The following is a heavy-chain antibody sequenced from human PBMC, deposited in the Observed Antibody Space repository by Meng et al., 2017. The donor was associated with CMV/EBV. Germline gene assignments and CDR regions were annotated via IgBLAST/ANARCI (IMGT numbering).Heavy chain of an antibody. D-gene: IGHD6-13*01. CDR1: FSSYA. V-gene: IGHV1-69*10. CDR2: IIPILGIA. J-gene: IGHJ5*02. CDR3: AREAGFGIAAAGTANWLDP. Sequence: FSSYAISWVRQAPGQGLEWMGGIIPILGIANYAQKFQGRVTITADKSTSTAYMELSSLRSEDTAVYYCAREAGFGIAAAGTANWLDPWGQGTLVTVSS.